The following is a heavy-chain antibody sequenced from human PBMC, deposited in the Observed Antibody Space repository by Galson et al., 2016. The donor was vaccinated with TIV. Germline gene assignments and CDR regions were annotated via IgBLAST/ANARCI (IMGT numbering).Heavy chain of an antibody. J-gene: IGHJ4*02. CDR1: GFTFDDYD. CDR3: AKEQSCGGDCYLFDF. Sequence: SLRLSCAASGFTFDDYDFSWVRQPPGKGLEWVSGITWNSVGIDYADSVKGRFTISRDNAKNSLYLQMNSLRPDDTALYYCAKEQSCGGDCYLFDFWGQGALVTVSS. CDR2: ITWNSVGI. V-gene: IGHV3-9*01. D-gene: IGHD2-21*02.